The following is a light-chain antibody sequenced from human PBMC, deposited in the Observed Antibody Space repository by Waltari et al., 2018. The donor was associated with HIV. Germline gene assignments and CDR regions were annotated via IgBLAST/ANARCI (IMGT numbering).Light chain of an antibody. J-gene: IGLJ3*02. CDR1: DDDVGNEG. CDR2: RNN. V-gene: IGLV10-54*04. Sequence: QAGLTQPPAVSQALGQTATLSCTGGDDDVGNEGAAWLQQYQGLPPKLLSYRNNKRASGISHKFFAARAGNTVFLTIAGLQPEDEADYYCSAWDGRLSAWVFGGGTKLTVL. CDR3: SAWDGRLSAWV.